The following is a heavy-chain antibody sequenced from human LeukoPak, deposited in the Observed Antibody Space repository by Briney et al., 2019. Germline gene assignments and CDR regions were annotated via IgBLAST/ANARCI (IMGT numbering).Heavy chain of an antibody. Sequence: PGGSLRLSCAASGFTFSSYWMSWVRQAPGKGLEWVANIKQDGSEKYYVDSVKGRFTISRDNAKNSLYLQMNSPRAEDTAVYYCAREGHYDFWSGYAFDYWGQGTLVTVSS. CDR2: IKQDGSEK. V-gene: IGHV3-7*01. CDR1: GFTFSSYW. D-gene: IGHD3-3*01. CDR3: AREGHYDFWSGYAFDY. J-gene: IGHJ4*02.